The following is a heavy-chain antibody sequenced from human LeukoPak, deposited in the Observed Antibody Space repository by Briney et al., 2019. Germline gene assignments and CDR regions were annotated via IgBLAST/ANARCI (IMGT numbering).Heavy chain of an antibody. CDR1: GGSISSCSYY. CDR3: ARHIVGAMAFDY. CDR2: IYYSGST. J-gene: IGHJ4*02. Sequence: SETLSLTCTVSGGSISSCSYYWGWIRQPPGKGLEWIGSIYYSGSTYYNPSLKSRVTISVDTSKNQFSLKLSSVTAADTAVYYCARHIVGAMAFDYWGQGTLVTVSS. V-gene: IGHV4-39*01. D-gene: IGHD1-26*01.